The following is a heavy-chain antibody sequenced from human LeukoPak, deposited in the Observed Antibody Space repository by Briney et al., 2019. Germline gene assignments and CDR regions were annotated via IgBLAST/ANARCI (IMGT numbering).Heavy chain of an antibody. CDR1: GGPFSGYY. CDR2: INHSGST. V-gene: IGHV4-34*01. Sequence: PSETLSLTCAVYGGPFSGYYWSWIRQPLGKGLEWIGEINHSGSTNYNPSLKSRVTISVDTSKNQFSLKLSSVTAADTAVYYCARVGQYSYGHFDYWGQGTLVTVPS. CDR3: ARVGQYSYGHFDY. J-gene: IGHJ4*02. D-gene: IGHD5-18*01.